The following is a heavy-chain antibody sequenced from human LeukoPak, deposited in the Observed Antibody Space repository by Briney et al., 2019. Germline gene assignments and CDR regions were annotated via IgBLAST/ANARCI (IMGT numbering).Heavy chain of an antibody. J-gene: IGHJ6*03. CDR3: ARYFLGVTMFGVVNNYYMDV. CDR1: GFTFSSYE. D-gene: IGHD3-3*01. V-gene: IGHV3-48*03. CDR2: ISSSGSTI. Sequence: GGSLRLSCAASGFTFSSYEMNWVRQAPGKGLEWVSYISSSGSTIYYADSVKGRFTISRDNAKNSLYLQMNSLRAEDTAVYYCARYFLGVTMFGVVNNYYMDVWGKGTTVTVSS.